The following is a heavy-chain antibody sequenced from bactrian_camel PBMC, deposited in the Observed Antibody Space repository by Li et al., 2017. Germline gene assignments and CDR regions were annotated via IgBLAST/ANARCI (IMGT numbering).Heavy chain of an antibody. Sequence: QLVESGGGSVQPGGWLRLFCAASGYTFYENDVAWFRQAPGKTREGVAAIDADGSTSYADSVKGRFTISGDNSMSTVYLQMNSLKPEDTAMYYCVRDLSNFPIWGQGTQVTVS. D-gene: IGHD8*01. CDR3: VRDLSNFPI. J-gene: IGHJ4*01. V-gene: IGHV3S53*01. CDR2: IDADGST. CDR1: GYTFYEND.